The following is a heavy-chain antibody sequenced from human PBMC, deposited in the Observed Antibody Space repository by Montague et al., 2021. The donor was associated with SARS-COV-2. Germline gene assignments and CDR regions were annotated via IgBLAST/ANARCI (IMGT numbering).Heavy chain of an antibody. Sequence: VKPTQTLTLTCTFSGFSLSTSGMRASWIRQPPGKALEWLARIDWDDDKFYSTSLKTRLTISKDTSKNQVVLTMTNMDPVDTATYYCARSYYDILTAYYTPFDYWGQRTLVTVSS. CDR3: ARSYYDILTAYYTPFDY. J-gene: IGHJ4*02. CDR2: IDWDDDK. D-gene: IGHD3-9*01. V-gene: IGHV2-70*04. CDR1: GFSLSTSGMR.